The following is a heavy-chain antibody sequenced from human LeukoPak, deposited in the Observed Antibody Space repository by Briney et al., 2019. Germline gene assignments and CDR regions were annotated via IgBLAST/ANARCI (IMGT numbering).Heavy chain of an antibody. D-gene: IGHD5-18*01. V-gene: IGHV3-23*01. CDR2: ISGTGGST. Sequence: GGSLRLSCAASRFTFSSYALSWVRQAPGKGLEWVSAISGTGGSTYYADSVKGRFTISRDNSKSTLYLQMNSLRAEDTAVYYCASGIQPRLSWFFDLWGRGTQVIVSS. CDR3: ASGIQPRLSWFFDL. CDR1: RFTFSSYA. J-gene: IGHJ2*01.